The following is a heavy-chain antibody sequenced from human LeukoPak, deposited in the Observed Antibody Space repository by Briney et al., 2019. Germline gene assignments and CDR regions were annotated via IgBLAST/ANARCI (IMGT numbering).Heavy chain of an antibody. J-gene: IGHJ5*02. CDR2: IYTSGST. CDR3: ARDSGYDFWSGYISQHNWFDP. Sequence: PSETLSLTCTVSGGSISSYYWSWLRQPAGKGLEWIGRIYTSGSTNYNPSLKSRVTMSVDTSKNQFSLKLSSVTAADTAVYYCARDSGYDFWSGYISQHNWFDPWGQGTLVTVSS. D-gene: IGHD3-3*01. CDR1: GGSISSYY. V-gene: IGHV4-4*07.